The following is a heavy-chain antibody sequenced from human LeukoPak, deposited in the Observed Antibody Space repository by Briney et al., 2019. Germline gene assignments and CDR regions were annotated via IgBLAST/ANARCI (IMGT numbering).Heavy chain of an antibody. J-gene: IGHJ5*02. CDR1: GGSFSGYY. CDR2: INHSGST. V-gene: IGHV4-34*01. CDR3: ARGRPVLRFWEWRKSNCFDP. D-gene: IGHD3-3*01. Sequence: SETLSLTCAVYGGSFSGYYWSWIRQPPGKGLEWIGEINHSGSTNYNPSLKSRVTISVDTSKNQFSLKLSSVTAADTAVYYFARGRPVLRFWEWRKSNCFDPGGQGTLVTVSS.